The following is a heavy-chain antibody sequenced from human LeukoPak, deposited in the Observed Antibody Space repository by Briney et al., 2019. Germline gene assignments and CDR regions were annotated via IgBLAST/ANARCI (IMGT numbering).Heavy chain of an antibody. D-gene: IGHD3-22*01. CDR2: IYYSGST. CDR1: GGSLSSSSYY. J-gene: IGHJ6*03. V-gene: IGHV4-39*01. CDR3: ARQYYYDSSGYFSLYYYYMDV. Sequence: SETLSLTCTVSGGSLSSSSYYWGWIRQPPGKGLEWIGSIYYSGSTYYNPSLKSRVTISVDTSKNQFSLKLSSVTAADTAVYYCARQYYYDSSGYFSLYYYYMDVWGKGTTVTVSS.